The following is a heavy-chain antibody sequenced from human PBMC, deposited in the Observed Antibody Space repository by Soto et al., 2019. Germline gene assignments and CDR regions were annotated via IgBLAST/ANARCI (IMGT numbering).Heavy chain of an antibody. V-gene: IGHV3-33*01. CDR3: ARRGSSSSGGDY. Sequence: GGSLRLSCAASGFTFSSYGMHWVRQAPGKGLEWVAVIWYDGSNKYYADSVKGRFTISRDNSKNTLYLQMNSLRAEDTAVYYCARRGSSSSGGDYWGQGTLVTVSS. CDR2: IWYDGSNK. D-gene: IGHD6-6*01. J-gene: IGHJ4*02. CDR1: GFTFSSYG.